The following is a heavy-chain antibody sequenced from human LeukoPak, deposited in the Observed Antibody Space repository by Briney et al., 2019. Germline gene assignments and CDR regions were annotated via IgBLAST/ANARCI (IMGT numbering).Heavy chain of an antibody. CDR1: GNYW. Sequence: GGSLRLSCAASGNYWMHWVRQAPGKGLEWVSSISGGGGSTNSADSVKGRFTISRDNSKNTLYLQMNSLRAEDTAVYYCAKSSYYDSSGYYREYYFDHWGQGTLVTVSS. J-gene: IGHJ4*02. V-gene: IGHV3-23*01. CDR2: ISGGGGST. D-gene: IGHD3-22*01. CDR3: AKSSYYDSSGYYREYYFDH.